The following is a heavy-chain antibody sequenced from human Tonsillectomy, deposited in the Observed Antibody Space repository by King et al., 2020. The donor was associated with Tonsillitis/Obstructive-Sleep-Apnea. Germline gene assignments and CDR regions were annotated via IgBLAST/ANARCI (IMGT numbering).Heavy chain of an antibody. J-gene: IGHJ4*02. CDR3: ARDRNNYDPNYFDY. V-gene: IGHV3-30*04. Sequence: GQLVQSGGGVVQPGRSLRLSCAVSEFSFSNYAMHWVRQAPGKGLEWVAVISYDGSVKYYADSVKGRFTISRDNSKSTLYLQMWSLRAEDTAVYYCARDRNNYDPNYFDYWGQGTLVTVSS. CDR2: ISYDGSVK. CDR1: EFSFSNYA. D-gene: IGHD4-11*01.